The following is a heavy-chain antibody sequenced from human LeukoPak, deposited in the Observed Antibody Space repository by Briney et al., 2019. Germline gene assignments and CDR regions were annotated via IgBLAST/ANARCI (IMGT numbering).Heavy chain of an antibody. CDR3: VRGNYGSGSYGAFDI. V-gene: IGHV1-46*01. CDR1: GHTFTSYY. CDR2: LNPNNGGT. D-gene: IGHD3-10*01. Sequence: ASVKVSCKASGHTFTSYYIHWVRQAPGQGLEWLGVLNPNNGGTTYAQKFQGRVTMTRDTSTSTSYMELRFLRSEDTAVYYCVRGNYGSGSYGAFDIWGQGTMVIVSS. J-gene: IGHJ3*02.